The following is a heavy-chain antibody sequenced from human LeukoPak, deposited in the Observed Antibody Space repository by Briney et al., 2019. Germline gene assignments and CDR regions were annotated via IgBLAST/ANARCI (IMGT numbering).Heavy chain of an antibody. CDR3: ARDPSGYYFRFDY. D-gene: IGHD3-22*01. V-gene: IGHV3-21*01. Sequence: GGSLRLSCAASGFTFSSYSMNWVRQAPGKGLDGVSSISSSSSYIYYADSVKGRFTISRDNAKNSLYLQMNSLRAEDTAVYYCARDPSGYYFRFDYWGQGTLVTVSS. J-gene: IGHJ4*02. CDR1: GFTFSSYS. CDR2: ISSSSSYI.